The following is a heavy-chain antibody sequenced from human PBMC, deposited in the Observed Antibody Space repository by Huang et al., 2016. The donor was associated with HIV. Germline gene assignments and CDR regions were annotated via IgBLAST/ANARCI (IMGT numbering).Heavy chain of an antibody. D-gene: IGHD2-8*01. CDR3: VIMDDYFDY. J-gene: IGHJ4*02. CDR2: IGGNIGDI. Sequence: EVQLVESGGGLVQPGWSLRLSCAASGFAFSQYAVHWVRQSPGKGLGWVSGIGGNIGDIAYAASVRGRFVISRDNAKKSLYLKMNGLRFEDTALYFCVIMDDYFDYWGQGVLVGVSS. CDR1: GFAFSQYA. V-gene: IGHV3-9*01.